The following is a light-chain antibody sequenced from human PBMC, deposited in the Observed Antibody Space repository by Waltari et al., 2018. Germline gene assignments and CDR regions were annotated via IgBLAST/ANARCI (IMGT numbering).Light chain of an antibody. V-gene: IGLV5-45*01. CDR3: LIWHSDAYV. CDR2: YKSDSDN. CDR1: SGINVGMYR. J-gene: IGLJ1*01. Sequence: QAVLTQPASLSASPGVSVRLTCTLGSGINVGMYRIYWYQKKPGSPPQYLLSYKSDSDNHQGFGVPIRFSGSKDGSANAGILLISGLQPDDEADYYCLIWHSDAYVFGSGTEVTVL.